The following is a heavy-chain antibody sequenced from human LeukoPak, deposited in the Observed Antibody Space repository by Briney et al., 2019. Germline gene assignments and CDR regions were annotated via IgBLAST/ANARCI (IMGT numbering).Heavy chain of an antibody. V-gene: IGHV4-39*07. CDR3: ARVTGYSSSLPFDP. J-gene: IGHJ5*02. Sequence: PSQTLSLTCTVSGGSVNSGGYYWSWIRQPAGKGLEWIGSIYYSGSTYYNPSLKSRVTISVDTSKNQFSLKLSSVTAADTAVYYCARVTGYSSSLPFDPWGQGTLVTVSS. CDR2: IYYSGST. D-gene: IGHD6-13*01. CDR1: GGSVNSGGYY.